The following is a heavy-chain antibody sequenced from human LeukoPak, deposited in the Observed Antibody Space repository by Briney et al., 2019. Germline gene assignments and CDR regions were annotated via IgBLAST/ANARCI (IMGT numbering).Heavy chain of an antibody. CDR1: GFTLSSYR. CDR2: IRSSSSTI. J-gene: IGHJ3*02. V-gene: IGHV3-48*02. Sequence: GESLRLSCAASGFTLSSYRMSWVRQAPGKGLEWVSYIRSSSSTIYYADSVKGRFTISSDNAKNSLYLQMNTLRDEDTAVYFCARDSGYAFDTWGQGTMVTVSS. D-gene: IGHD2-15*01. CDR3: ARDSGYAFDT.